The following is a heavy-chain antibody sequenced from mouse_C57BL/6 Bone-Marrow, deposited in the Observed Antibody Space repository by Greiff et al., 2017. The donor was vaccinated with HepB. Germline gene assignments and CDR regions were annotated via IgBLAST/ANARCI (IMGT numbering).Heavy chain of an antibody. D-gene: IGHD1-1*01. J-gene: IGHJ4*01. CDR2: IDPANGNT. CDR1: GFNIKNTY. V-gene: IGHV14-3*01. Sequence: VQLQQSVAELVRPGASVKLSCTASGFNIKNTYMHWVKQRPEQGLEWIGRIDPANGNTKYAPKFQGKATITADTSSNTAYLQLSSLTTVDTAIYYCANSPDYYGSLYAMDYWGQGTSVTVSS. CDR3: ANSPDYYGSLYAMDY.